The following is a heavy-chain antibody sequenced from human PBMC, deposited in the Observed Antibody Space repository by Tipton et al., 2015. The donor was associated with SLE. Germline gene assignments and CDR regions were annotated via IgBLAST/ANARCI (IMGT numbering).Heavy chain of an antibody. Sequence: LRLSCAVYGGSFSGYYWSWIRQPPGTGLEWIGEINHSGSTNYNPSLKSRVTISVDTSKNQFPLKLSSVTAADTAVYYCARCTQNDAFDIWGQGTMVTVSS. CDR2: INHSGST. J-gene: IGHJ3*02. CDR1: GGSFSGYY. V-gene: IGHV4-34*01. D-gene: IGHD2-8*01. CDR3: ARCTQNDAFDI.